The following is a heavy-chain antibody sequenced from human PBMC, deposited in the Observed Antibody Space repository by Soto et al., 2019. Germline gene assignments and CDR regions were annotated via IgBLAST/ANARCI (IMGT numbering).Heavy chain of an antibody. V-gene: IGHV1-18*01. CDR3: ARAEGYSSSWYWVGAFDI. Sequence: QVQLVQSGAEVKKPGASVKVSCKASGYTFTSYGISWVRQAPGQGLEWMGWISAYNGNTNYAQKLQGRVTMTTDTATSTAYMELRSLRSDDTAVYYCARAEGYSSSWYWVGAFDIWGQGTMVTVSS. J-gene: IGHJ3*02. CDR1: GYTFTSYG. CDR2: ISAYNGNT. D-gene: IGHD6-13*01.